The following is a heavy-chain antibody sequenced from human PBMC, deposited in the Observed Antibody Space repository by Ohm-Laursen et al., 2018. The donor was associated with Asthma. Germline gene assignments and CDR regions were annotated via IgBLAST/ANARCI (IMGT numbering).Heavy chain of an antibody. CDR1: GFTFSSYA. CDR2: ISSSGSTI. Sequence: SLRLSCAASGFTFSSYAMSWVRQAPGKGLEWVSYISSSGSTIYYADSVKGRFTISRDNAKNSLYLQMNSLRAEDTAVYYCARAPEYYDFWSGYQGIYYYYGMDVWGQGTTVTVSS. CDR3: ARAPEYYDFWSGYQGIYYYYGMDV. V-gene: IGHV3-11*01. J-gene: IGHJ6*02. D-gene: IGHD3-3*01.